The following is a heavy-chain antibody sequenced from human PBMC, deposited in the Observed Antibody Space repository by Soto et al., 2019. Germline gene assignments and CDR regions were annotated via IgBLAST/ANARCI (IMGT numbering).Heavy chain of an antibody. J-gene: IGHJ6*02. CDR1: GFTFSNAW. CDR3: ATDQPNRTCGGDYYGMDV. D-gene: IGHD3-16*01. CDR2: IKSKTDGGTT. Sequence: GGSLRLSCAASGFTFSNAWMNWVRQAPGKGLEWVGRIKSKTDGGTTDYAAPVKGRVTITRDDSKNTLYLQMSSLKTEDTAVYYCATDQPNRTCGGDYYGMDVWGQGTTVTVSS. V-gene: IGHV3-15*07.